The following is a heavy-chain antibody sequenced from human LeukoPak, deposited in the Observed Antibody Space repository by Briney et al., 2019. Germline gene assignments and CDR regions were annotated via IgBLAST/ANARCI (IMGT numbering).Heavy chain of an antibody. Sequence: ASVKVSCKTSGYTFTSYDINWVRQAPGQGLEWMGIINPGGGSTNYAQKFQGRVTMTGDTSTNTFYMELSSLRSEDTAVYYCARGYNSGWSNWFDPWGQGTLVTVSS. CDR3: ARGYNSGWSNWFDP. CDR2: INPGGGST. D-gene: IGHD6-19*01. CDR1: GYTFTSYD. V-gene: IGHV1-46*01. J-gene: IGHJ5*02.